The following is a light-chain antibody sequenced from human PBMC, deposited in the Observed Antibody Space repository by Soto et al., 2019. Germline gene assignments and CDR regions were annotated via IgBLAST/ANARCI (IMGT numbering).Light chain of an antibody. CDR1: SSDVGGYNY. V-gene: IGLV2-14*01. CDR3: SSYTSSSTLALYV. CDR2: DVS. Sequence: QSVLTQPASVSGFPGQSSTISCTGTSSDVGGYNYVSWYQQHPGKAPKLMIYDVSNRPSGVSNRFSGSKSGNTASLTISGLQAEDEADYYCSSYTSSSTLALYVFGTGTKVTVL. J-gene: IGLJ1*01.